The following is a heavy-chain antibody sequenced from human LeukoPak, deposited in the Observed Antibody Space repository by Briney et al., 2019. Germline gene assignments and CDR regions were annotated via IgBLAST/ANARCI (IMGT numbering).Heavy chain of an antibody. CDR1: GGTFNSYA. J-gene: IGHJ4*02. V-gene: IGHV1-69*04. CDR2: IIPILGIA. D-gene: IGHD1-26*01. Sequence: ASVKVSCKASGGTFNSYAISWVRQAPGQGLEWMGRIIPILGIANYAQKFQGRVTITADKSTSTAYMELSSLRSEDTAVYYCARLRVGATINDYWGQGTLVTVSS. CDR3: ARLRVGATINDY.